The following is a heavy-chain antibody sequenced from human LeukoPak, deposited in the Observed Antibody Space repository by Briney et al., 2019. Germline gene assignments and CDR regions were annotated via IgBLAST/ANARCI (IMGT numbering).Heavy chain of an antibody. CDR1: GYTFTSYD. CDR2: MNPNSGNT. Sequence: ASVKVSCKASGYTFTSYDINWVRQATEQGLEWMGWMNPNSGNTGYAQKFQGRVTMTRNTSISTAYMELSSLRSEDTAVYYCARAGWPGYYYYYMDVWGKGTTVTVSS. CDR3: ARAGWPGYYYYYMDV. V-gene: IGHV1-8*01. J-gene: IGHJ6*03. D-gene: IGHD2-15*01.